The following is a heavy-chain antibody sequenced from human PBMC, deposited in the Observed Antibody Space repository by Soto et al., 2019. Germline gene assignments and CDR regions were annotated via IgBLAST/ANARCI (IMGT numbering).Heavy chain of an antibody. CDR2: INPDGSST. CDR3: VRDMGGDPDC. D-gene: IGHD3-16*01. J-gene: IGHJ4*02. Sequence: EVQLVESGGGLVQPGGSLRLSCAASGFTFSSHWMHWVRQAPEKGLVWVSRINPDGSSTNYADSVKGRFTISRDNAKNTVYLQMNSLGAEDTAVYYCVRDMGGDPDCWGQGTLVTVSS. CDR1: GFTFSSHW. V-gene: IGHV3-74*01.